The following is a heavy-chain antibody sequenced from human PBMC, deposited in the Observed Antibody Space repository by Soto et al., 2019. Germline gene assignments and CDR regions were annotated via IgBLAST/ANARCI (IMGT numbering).Heavy chain of an antibody. CDR2: IYSGGST. J-gene: IGHJ3*02. D-gene: IGHD3-22*01. Sequence: EVQLVESGGGLIQPGGSLRLSCAASGFTVSSNYMSWVRQAPGKGLEWVSVIYSGGSTYYADSVKGRFTISRDNFKNTLYLQMNSLRAEDTAVYYCARAHSSGYYFAFDIWGQGTMVTVSS. V-gene: IGHV3-53*01. CDR1: GFTVSSNY. CDR3: ARAHSSGYYFAFDI.